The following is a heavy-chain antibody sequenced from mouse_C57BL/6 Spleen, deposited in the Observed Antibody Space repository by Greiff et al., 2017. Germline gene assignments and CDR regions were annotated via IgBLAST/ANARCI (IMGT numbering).Heavy chain of an antibody. V-gene: IGHV1-53*01. CDR2: INPSNGGT. Sequence: QVQLQQPGTELVKPGASVKLSCKASGYTFTSYWMHWVKQRPGQGLEWIGNINPSNGGTNYNEKFKSKATLTVDNSSSTAYMQLSSLTSDDSAVYYCARSIYYGNYIDAMDYWGQGTSVTVSS. D-gene: IGHD2-1*01. CDR3: ARSIYYGNYIDAMDY. J-gene: IGHJ4*01. CDR1: GYTFTSYW.